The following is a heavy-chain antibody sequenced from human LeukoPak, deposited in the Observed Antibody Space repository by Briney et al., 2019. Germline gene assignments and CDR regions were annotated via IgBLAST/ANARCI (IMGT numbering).Heavy chain of an antibody. J-gene: IGHJ4*02. CDR3: ARERGSDYYDSSGYE. Sequence: GGSLRLSCAASGFTFSSYWMNWARQAPGKGLEWVGRTRNKANSYTTEYAASVKGRFTISRDDSKNSLYLQMNSLKTEDTAVYYCARERGSDYYDSSGYEWGQGTLVTVSS. CDR2: TRNKANSYTT. CDR1: GFTFSSYW. V-gene: IGHV3-72*01. D-gene: IGHD3-22*01.